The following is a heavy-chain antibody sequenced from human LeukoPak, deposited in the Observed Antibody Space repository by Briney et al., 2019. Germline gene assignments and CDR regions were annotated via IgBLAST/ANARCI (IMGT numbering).Heavy chain of an antibody. V-gene: IGHV3-23*01. CDR1: GFTLSSYA. D-gene: IGHD3-22*01. CDR2: ISGSGGST. J-gene: IGHJ4*02. Sequence: GGSLRLSCAASGFTLSSYAMSWVRQAPGKGLEWVSAISGSGGSTYYADSVKGRFTISRDNSKNTLYLQMNSLRAEDTAAYYCAKGLDSSGYYYFDYWGQGTLVTVSS. CDR3: AKGLDSSGYYYFDY.